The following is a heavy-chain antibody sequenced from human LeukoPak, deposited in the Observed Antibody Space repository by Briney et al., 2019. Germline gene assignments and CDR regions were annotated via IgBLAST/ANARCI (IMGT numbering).Heavy chain of an antibody. V-gene: IGHV4-61*05. CDR3: ARTTEGYCRGVSCYYYYYYMDV. CDR2: IYYSGST. J-gene: IGHJ6*03. D-gene: IGHD2-15*01. Sequence: SETLSLTCTVSGGSISSSSYYWGWIRQPPGKGLEWIGYIYYSGSTNYNPSLKSRVTVSVDTSKNQFSLKLRSVTAAGTAVYYCARTTEGYCRGVSCYYYYYYMDVWGKGTTVTVSS. CDR1: GGSISSSSYY.